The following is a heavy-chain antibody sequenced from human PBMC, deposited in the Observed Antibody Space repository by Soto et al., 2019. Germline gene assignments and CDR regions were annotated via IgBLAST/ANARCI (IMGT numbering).Heavy chain of an antibody. CDR1: GGSISSSNW. CDR3: ARVWGLYYGSGGGGWMYYFDY. Sequence: SETLSLTCAVSGGSISSSNWWSWVRQPPGKGLEWIGEIYHSGSTNYNPSLKSRVTISVDKSKNQFSLKLSSVTAADTAVYYCARVWGLYYGSGGGGWMYYFDYWGQGNLVTVSS. J-gene: IGHJ4*02. CDR2: IYHSGST. V-gene: IGHV4-4*02. D-gene: IGHD3-10*01.